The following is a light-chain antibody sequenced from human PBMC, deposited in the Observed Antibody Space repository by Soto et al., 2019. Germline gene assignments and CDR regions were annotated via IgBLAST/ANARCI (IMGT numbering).Light chain of an antibody. V-gene: IGKV3-15*01. Sequence: EIVITQSPAPLSVSPGERATLSCRASQSVSSKLAWYQQKPGQAPRLLIYGASTRATGIPARFSGSGSGTEFTLTISSLQSEDFALYYCQQYNNWPPYTFGQGTKVDIK. CDR1: QSVSSK. CDR2: GAS. J-gene: IGKJ2*01. CDR3: QQYNNWPPYT.